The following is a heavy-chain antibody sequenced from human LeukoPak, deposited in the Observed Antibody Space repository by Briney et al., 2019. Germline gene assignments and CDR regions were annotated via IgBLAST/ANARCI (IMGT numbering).Heavy chain of an antibody. Sequence: SETLSLTCTVSGGPISSGGYYWSWIRQHPGKGLEWIGYIYYSGSAYYNPSLKSRVTISVDTSKTQFSLKLSSVTAADTAVYYCARTLLGDGAFDIWGQGTMVTVSS. J-gene: IGHJ3*02. CDR3: ARTLLGDGAFDI. CDR2: IYYSGSA. CDR1: GGPISSGGYY. D-gene: IGHD3-10*01. V-gene: IGHV4-31*03.